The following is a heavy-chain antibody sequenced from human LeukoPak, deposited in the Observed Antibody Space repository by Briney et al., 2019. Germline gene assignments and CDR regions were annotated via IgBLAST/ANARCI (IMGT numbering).Heavy chain of an antibody. Sequence: SETLSLTCAVYGGSFSGYYWSWIRQPPGKGLEWIGEINHSGSTNYNPSLKSRVTISVDTSKNQFSLKLSSVTAADTAVYYCAAELLGYEERTDYWGQGTLVTVSS. CDR3: AAELLGYEERTDY. D-gene: IGHD3-10*01. V-gene: IGHV4-34*01. CDR1: GGSFSGYY. CDR2: INHSGST. J-gene: IGHJ4*02.